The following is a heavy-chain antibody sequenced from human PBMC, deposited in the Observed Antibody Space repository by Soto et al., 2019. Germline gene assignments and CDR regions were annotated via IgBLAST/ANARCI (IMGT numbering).Heavy chain of an antibody. D-gene: IGHD3-9*01. CDR2: MNAGNGKT. CDR3: ARGGGILTGSLPGGYYYYVEV. Sequence: QVQLVQSGAEVKKPGASVKVSCRASGYTFTSYAMHWARQAPGQRLEWMGWMNAGNGKTKYSQKFQGRVTITRDTSASTAYMELSSLRSEETAVYCCARGGGILTGSLPGGYYYYVEVRGKGTTVTGSS. J-gene: IGHJ6*03. CDR1: GYTFTSYA. V-gene: IGHV1-3*01.